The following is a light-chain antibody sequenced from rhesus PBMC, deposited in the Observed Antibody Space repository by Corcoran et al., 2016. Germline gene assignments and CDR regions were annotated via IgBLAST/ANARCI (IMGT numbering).Light chain of an antibody. V-gene: IGKV1-22*01. CDR1: QSISSW. CDR3: LPYSSSPYS. J-gene: IGKJ2*01. Sequence: DIQMTQSPSPLSASVGDTVTITCRASQSISSWLDWSQQKPGKAPKLLIFKASSLQSGVPSRFSGSGSGTVFTLTIRSLQPEDFASYYCLPYSSSPYSFGQGTQVEIK. CDR2: KAS.